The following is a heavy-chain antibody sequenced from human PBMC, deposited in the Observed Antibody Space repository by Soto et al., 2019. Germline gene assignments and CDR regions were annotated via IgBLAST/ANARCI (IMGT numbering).Heavy chain of an antibody. Sequence: PGGSLRLSCAASGFTFSSYSMNWVRQAPGKGLEWVSSISSSSSYIYYADSVKGRFTISRDNAKNSLYLQMNSLRAEDTAVYYCARDPLGVVVANYYYYGMDVWGQGTTVTVSS. CDR2: ISSSSSYI. V-gene: IGHV3-21*01. J-gene: IGHJ6*02. CDR1: GFTFSSYS. D-gene: IGHD2-15*01. CDR3: ARDPLGVVVANYYYYGMDV.